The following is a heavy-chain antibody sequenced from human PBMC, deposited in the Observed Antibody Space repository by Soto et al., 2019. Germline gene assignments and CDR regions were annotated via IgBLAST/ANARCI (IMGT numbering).Heavy chain of an antibody. D-gene: IGHD6-13*01. CDR1: GDSVASNSAA. CDR3: ARSISAAATYNWFDH. V-gene: IGHV6-1*01. J-gene: IGHJ5*02. CDR2: TYYRSKWYN. Sequence: QTLSLTCVISGDSVASNSAAWNLIRQSPSRGLEWLGRTYYRSKWYNDYAVSVKSRITINPDTSRNQFSLQLNSVIPEDTAVYYCARSISAAATYNWFDHWGQGTLVTVS.